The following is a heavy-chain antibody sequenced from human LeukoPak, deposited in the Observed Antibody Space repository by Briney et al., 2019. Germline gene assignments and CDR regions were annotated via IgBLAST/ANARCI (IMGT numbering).Heavy chain of an antibody. CDR2: IFYSGST. Sequence: SETLSLTCSVSGGSIRSGDYYWSWIRQPPGKGLEWIGYIFYSGSTYYNPSLKSRVTKSADTSKNQFSLKLSSVTAADTAVYYCARSSVVVAATPRFDPWGQGTLVTVSS. CDR3: ARSSVVVAATPRFDP. D-gene: IGHD2-15*01. J-gene: IGHJ5*02. CDR1: GGSIRSGDYY. V-gene: IGHV4-30-4*08.